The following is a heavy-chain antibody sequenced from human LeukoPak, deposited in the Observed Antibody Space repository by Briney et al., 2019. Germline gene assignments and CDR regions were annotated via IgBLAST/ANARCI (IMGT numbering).Heavy chain of an antibody. V-gene: IGHV4-4*07. CDR3: AREGNRYCSGGSCYSNKGGPIDY. Sequence: PSETLSLTCTVSGGSISSYYWSWIRQPAGKGLEWIGRIYTSGSTNYNPSLKSRVTMSVDTSKNQFSLKLSSVTAADTAVYYCAREGNRYCSGGSCYSNKGGPIDYWGQGTLVTVSS. CDR1: GGSISSYY. D-gene: IGHD2-15*01. J-gene: IGHJ4*02. CDR2: IYTSGST.